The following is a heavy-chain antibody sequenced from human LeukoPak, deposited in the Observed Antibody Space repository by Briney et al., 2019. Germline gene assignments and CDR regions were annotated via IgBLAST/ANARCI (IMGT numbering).Heavy chain of an antibody. CDR2: INPNTGGT. V-gene: IGHV1-2*06. CDR1: GYTFTGYY. J-gene: IGHJ3*02. CDR3: ARVGDGLNDGFDI. D-gene: IGHD5-24*01. Sequence: SVKVSCKASGYTFTGYYMNWVRQAPGQGLEWMGRINPNTGGTNYAQNFQGSVTMTRDTSITTVYMELSRLRSDDTAVYYCARVGDGLNDGFDIWGQGTMVTVSS.